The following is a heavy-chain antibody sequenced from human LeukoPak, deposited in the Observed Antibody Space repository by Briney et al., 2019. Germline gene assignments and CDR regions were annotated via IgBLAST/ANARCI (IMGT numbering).Heavy chain of an antibody. CDR2: ISYDGSNK. D-gene: IGHD6-13*01. Sequence: GGSLRLSWAASGFTFSSYAMHWVRQAPGKGLEWVAVISYDGSNKYYADSVKGRFTISRDNSKNTLYLQMNSLRAEDTAVYYCARALSSSWWYFDYWGQGTLVTVSS. CDR1: GFTFSSYA. J-gene: IGHJ4*02. V-gene: IGHV3-30*04. CDR3: ARALSSSWWYFDY.